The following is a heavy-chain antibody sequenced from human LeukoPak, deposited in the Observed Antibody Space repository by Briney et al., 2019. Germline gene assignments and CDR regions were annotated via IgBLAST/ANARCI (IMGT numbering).Heavy chain of an antibody. CDR1: GYTFTGSG. J-gene: IGHJ4*02. Sequence: ASVKVSCKPSGYTFTGSGISWVRQAPGQGLEWMGWISAYNGNTNYAQTLQGRVTMTTDTSTSTAYMELRSLRSDDTAVYYCARDVALLWFGDLGYYFDYWGQGTLVTVSS. CDR3: ARDVALLWFGDLGYYFDY. V-gene: IGHV1-18*04. CDR2: ISAYNGNT. D-gene: IGHD3-10*01.